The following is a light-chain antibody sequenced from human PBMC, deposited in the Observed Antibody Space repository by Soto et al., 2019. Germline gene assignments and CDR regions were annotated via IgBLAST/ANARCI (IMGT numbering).Light chain of an antibody. Sequence: DIVMTQSPDSLAVSLGERATINCKSSQSVLYSSNNKNYLAWYQQKPGQPPKLLIYWASTRESGVPDRFSGSGSGTDFTLTISSLQAEEVAVDYCQQYYSTPRTFGGGTKVEIK. CDR2: WAS. J-gene: IGKJ4*01. CDR3: QQYYSTPRT. CDR1: QSVLYSSNNKNY. V-gene: IGKV4-1*01.